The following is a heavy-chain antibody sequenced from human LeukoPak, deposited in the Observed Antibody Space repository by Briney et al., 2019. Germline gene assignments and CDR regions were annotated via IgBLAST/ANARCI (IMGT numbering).Heavy chain of an antibody. Sequence: ASVKLSCKASGYTFTGYYMHWVRQAPGHGLEWMGWINPNSGGTNYAQKFQGRVTMTRGTSISTAYMELSRLRSDDTAVYYCAREGGDGDYGMDVWSQGTTVTVSS. D-gene: IGHD2-21*02. V-gene: IGHV1-2*02. CDR3: AREGGDGDYGMDV. J-gene: IGHJ6*02. CDR2: INPNSGGT. CDR1: GYTFTGYY.